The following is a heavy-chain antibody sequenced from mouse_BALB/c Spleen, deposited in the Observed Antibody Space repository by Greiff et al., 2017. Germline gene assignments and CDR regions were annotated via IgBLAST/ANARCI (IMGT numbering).Heavy chain of an antibody. V-gene: IGHV3-2*02. CDR3: ARQYGNYPFDY. CDR2: ISYSGST. CDR1: GYSITSDYA. Sequence: ESGPGLVKPSQSLSLTCTVTGYSITSDYAWNWIRQFPGNKLEWMGYISYSGSTSYNPSLKSRISITRDTSKNQFFLQLNSVTTEDTATYYCARQYGNYPFDYWGQGTTLTVSS. D-gene: IGHD2-10*02. J-gene: IGHJ2*01.